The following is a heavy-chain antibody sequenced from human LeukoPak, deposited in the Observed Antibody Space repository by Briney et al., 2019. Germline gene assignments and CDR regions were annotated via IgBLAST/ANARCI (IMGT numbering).Heavy chain of an antibody. D-gene: IGHD3-16*01. CDR2: ISYDGSNK. J-gene: IGHJ4*02. V-gene: IGHV3-30*01. Sequence: PGGSLRLSCAASGFTFSSYAMSWVRQAPGKGLEWVAVISYDGSNKYYADSVKGRFTISRDNSKNTLYLQMNSLRAEDTAVYYCARAVQEDWYVFDYFDYWGQGTLVTVSS. CDR3: ARAVQEDWYVFDYFDY. CDR1: GFTFSSYA.